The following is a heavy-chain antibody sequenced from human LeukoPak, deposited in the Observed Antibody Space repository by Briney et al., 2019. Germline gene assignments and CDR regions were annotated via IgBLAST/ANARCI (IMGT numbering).Heavy chain of an antibody. CDR1: GGSISSSSYY. V-gene: IGHV4-39*01. Sequence: SETLSLTCTVSGGSISSSSYYWGWIRQPPGKGLEWIGSIYYSGSTYYNPSLKSRVTISVDTSKNQFSLKLSSVTAADTAVYYCARGTGRYCSSTSCYAADYWGQGTLVTVSS. J-gene: IGHJ4*02. D-gene: IGHD2-2*01. CDR2: IYYSGST. CDR3: ARGTGRYCSSTSCYAADY.